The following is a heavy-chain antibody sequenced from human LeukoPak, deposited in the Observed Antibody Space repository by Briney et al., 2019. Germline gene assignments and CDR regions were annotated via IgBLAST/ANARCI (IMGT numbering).Heavy chain of an antibody. CDR2: ISSISRTI. V-gene: IGHV3-48*02. CDR3: ARDRFYAFDI. CDR1: GFSFNDYS. J-gene: IGHJ3*02. Sequence: GGSLRLSCAASGFSFNDYSINWVRQAPGEGLGWVSYISSISRTIDYADSVKGRFTISRDNAKNSLYLHMNSLRDEDTALYYCARDRFYAFDIWGQGTMVTVSS.